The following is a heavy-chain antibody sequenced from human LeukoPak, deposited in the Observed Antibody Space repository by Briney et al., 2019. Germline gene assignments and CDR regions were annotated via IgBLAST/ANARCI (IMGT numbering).Heavy chain of an antibody. J-gene: IGHJ5*02. V-gene: IGHV3-11*01. Sequence: GGSLRLSCAASGFTFDDYYMSWIRQAPGKGLEWLSYINIGGTNTHYADSVKGRFTISRDNAKKSLYLEMNNLRAKDTAVYYCATDGAGFDTWGQGVLVTVSS. CDR3: ATDGAGFDT. CDR2: INIGGTNT. CDR1: GFTFDDYY.